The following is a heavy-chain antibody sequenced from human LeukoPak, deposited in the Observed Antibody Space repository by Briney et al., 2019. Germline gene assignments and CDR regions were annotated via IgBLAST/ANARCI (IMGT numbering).Heavy chain of an antibody. D-gene: IGHD1-1*01. CDR2: IYYTGRT. Sequence: SETLSLTCTVSGGSISSGSHSWGWIRQPPGEGLEWTGTIYYTGRTYYNPSLESRLTISVDTSKNQFSLKLTSVTAADTAIYYCAQSLGSGNWIGNWFDPWGQGTLVTVSS. CDR1: GGSISSGSHS. J-gene: IGHJ5*02. V-gene: IGHV4-39*01. CDR3: AQSLGSGNWIGNWFDP.